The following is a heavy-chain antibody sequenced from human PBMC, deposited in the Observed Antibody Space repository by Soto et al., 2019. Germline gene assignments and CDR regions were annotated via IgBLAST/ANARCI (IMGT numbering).Heavy chain of an antibody. CDR1: GFSFSISP. D-gene: IGHD7-27*01. CDR2: ISYDGTNK. CDR3: ARDPKTSGGQHWAFNYFDS. V-gene: IGHV3-30-3*01. J-gene: IGHJ4*02. Sequence: GGSLRLSCAASGFSFSISPMHWVRQAPGKGPEWVALISYDGTNKFYAGSVKGRFTISRDNSKSTLYLQVDSLRPEDAAVYYCARDPKTSGGQHWAFNYFDSWGQGTLVTVSS.